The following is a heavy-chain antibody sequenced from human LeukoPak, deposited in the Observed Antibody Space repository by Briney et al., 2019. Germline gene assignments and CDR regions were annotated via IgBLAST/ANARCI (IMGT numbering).Heavy chain of an antibody. CDR3: AREDCSGGSCSYLIDY. V-gene: IGHV7-4-1*02. CDR1: GYTFTGYY. J-gene: IGHJ4*02. CDR2: INTNTGNP. Sequence: ASVKVSCKASGYTFTGYYMHWVRQAPGQGLEWMGWINTNTGNPTYAQGFTGRFVFSLDTSVSTAYLQISSLKAEDTAVYYCAREDCSGGSCSYLIDYWGQGTLVTVSS. D-gene: IGHD2-15*01.